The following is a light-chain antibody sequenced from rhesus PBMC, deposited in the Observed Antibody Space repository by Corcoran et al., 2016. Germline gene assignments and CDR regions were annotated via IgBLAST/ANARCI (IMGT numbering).Light chain of an antibody. CDR3: HQESNWPLT. CDR1: QNVNYN. J-gene: IGKJ4*01. CDR2: DAS. Sequence: EIVLTQSPATLSLSPGERATLSCRASQNVNYNLAWYRHKPGRPPRPLNYDASNRATGSPDRFSGSGAGADFTLTISSLEAEDRGVYYCHQESNWPLTFGGGTKVEIK. V-gene: IGKV3-35*01.